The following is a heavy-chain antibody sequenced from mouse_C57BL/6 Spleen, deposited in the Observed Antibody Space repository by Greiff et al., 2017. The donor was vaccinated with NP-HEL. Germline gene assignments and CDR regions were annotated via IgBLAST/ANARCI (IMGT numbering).Heavy chain of an antibody. Sequence: QVHVKQSGAELVRPGASVTLSCKASGYTFTDYEMHWVKQTPVHGLEWIGAIDPETGGTAYNQKFKGKAILTADKSSSTAYMELRSLTSEDSAVYYCTNIRGFDYWGQGTTLTVSS. V-gene: IGHV1-15*01. CDR3: TNIRGFDY. J-gene: IGHJ2*01. CDR1: GYTFTDYE. CDR2: IDPETGGT.